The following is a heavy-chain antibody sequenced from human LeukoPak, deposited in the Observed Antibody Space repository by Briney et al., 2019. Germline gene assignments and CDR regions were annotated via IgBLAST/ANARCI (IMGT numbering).Heavy chain of an antibody. Sequence: GGSLRLSCAASGFTFSTFWMHWVRHVPGKGLLWVSRINDVSGSTYADSVKGRFTISRDNAKNMLYLQMNSLRAEDTAVYYCAKGPDFWSGYYYYGMDVWAKGPRSPSP. V-gene: IGHV3-74*01. J-gene: IGHJ6*02. D-gene: IGHD3-3*01. CDR2: INDVSGS. CDR3: AKGPDFWSGYYYYGMDV. CDR1: GFTFSTFW.